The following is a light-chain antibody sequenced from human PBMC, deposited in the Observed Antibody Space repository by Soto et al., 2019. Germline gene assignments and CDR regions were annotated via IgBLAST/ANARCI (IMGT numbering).Light chain of an antibody. CDR2: EVT. Sequence: LTQPASVSGSRGQSITISCTGTSSDVGGYNYVSWYQQHPGKAPKLIIYEVTNRPSGVSNRFSGSKSGNRASLTISGLQAEDEADYYCSSYTSRSTLGVFGTGTKV. V-gene: IGLV2-14*01. CDR1: SSDVGGYNY. J-gene: IGLJ1*01. CDR3: SSYTSRSTLGV.